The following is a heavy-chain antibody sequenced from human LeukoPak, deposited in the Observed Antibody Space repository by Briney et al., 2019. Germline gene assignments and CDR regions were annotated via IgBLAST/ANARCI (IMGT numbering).Heavy chain of an antibody. CDR1: GITFSSYW. Sequence: GGSLRLSCAVSGITFSSYWMHWVRQDPGRGLLWVSRINTQGTYTNYADSVKGRFTIPRDNAKNTLYLQMSSLRADDTAVYYCVIDLGDYNDFWGQGTLVSVSS. CDR2: INTQGTYT. CDR3: VIDLGDYNDF. V-gene: IGHV3-74*01. J-gene: IGHJ4*02. D-gene: IGHD2-15*01.